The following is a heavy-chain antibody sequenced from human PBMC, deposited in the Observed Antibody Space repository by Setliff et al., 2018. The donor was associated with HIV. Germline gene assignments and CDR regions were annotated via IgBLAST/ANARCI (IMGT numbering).Heavy chain of an antibody. J-gene: IGHJ3*02. V-gene: IGHV4-39*07. CDR3: ARERELLWFGELLSGDAFDI. CDR1: GGSISSGSYY. D-gene: IGHD3-10*01. CDR2: IYYSGST. Sequence: SETLSLTCTVSGGSISSGSYYWGWIRQPPGKGLEWIGNIYYSGSTYYNPSLKSRVTISVDTSKNQFSLKLSSVTAADTAVYYCARERELLWFGELLSGDAFDIWGQGTMVTVSS.